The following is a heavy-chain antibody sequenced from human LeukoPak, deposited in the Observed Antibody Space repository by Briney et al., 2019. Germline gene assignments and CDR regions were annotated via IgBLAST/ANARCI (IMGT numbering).Heavy chain of an antibody. J-gene: IGHJ3*02. V-gene: IGHV3-21*01. D-gene: IGHD2-15*01. CDR1: GFTFSSYS. CDR3: AREGRYCSGGSCYPDAFDI. CDR2: ISSSSSYI. Sequence: GGSLRLSCAASGFTFSSYSMNWVRQAPGKGLEWVSSISSSSSYIYYADSVKGRFTISRDNAKNSLYLQMNSLRAEDTAVYYCAREGRYCSGGSCYPDAFDIWGQGTMVTVSS.